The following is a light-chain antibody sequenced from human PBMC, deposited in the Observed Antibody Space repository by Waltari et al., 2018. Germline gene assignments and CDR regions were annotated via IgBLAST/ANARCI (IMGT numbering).Light chain of an antibody. Sequence: QSALTQPASVSGSPGQSITISCTGSSSDINDYNFVSWYQQYPGKAPKLMIFDASKRPSGVSNRFSGSKSGNTASLTISGLQAEDEADYYCCSYAGSSSYVFGTRTKVTVL. J-gene: IGLJ1*01. V-gene: IGLV2-23*01. CDR1: SSDINDYNF. CDR2: DAS. CDR3: CSYAGSSSYV.